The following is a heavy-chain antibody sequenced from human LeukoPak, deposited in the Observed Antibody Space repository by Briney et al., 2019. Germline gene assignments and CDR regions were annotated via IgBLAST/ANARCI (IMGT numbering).Heavy chain of an antibody. CDR1: GYTFTSYY. V-gene: IGHV1-46*01. D-gene: IGHD3-3*01. CDR2: INPSGGST. Sequence: GASVKVSCKASGYTFTSYYMHWVRQAPGQGLEWMGIINPSGGSTSYAQKFQGRVTMTRDTSTSTVYMELSSLRSEDTAVYYCARDSPQGYDFWSGYYGYWGQGTLVTVSS. CDR3: ARDSPQGYDFWSGYYGY. J-gene: IGHJ4*02.